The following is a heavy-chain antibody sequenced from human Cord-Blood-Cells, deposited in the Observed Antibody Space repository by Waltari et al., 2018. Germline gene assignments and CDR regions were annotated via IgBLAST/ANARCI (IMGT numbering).Heavy chain of an antibody. CDR1: GYSISSGYY. V-gene: IGHV4-38-2*02. Sequence: QVQLQESGLGLVKPSETLSLTCTVSGYSISSGYYWGWIRQPPGKGLEWIGSIYHSGSTYYNPSLKSRVTISVDTSKNQFSLKLSSVTAADTAVYYCASVPLNTPAAGNFDYWGQGTLVTVSS. J-gene: IGHJ4*02. CDR3: ASVPLNTPAAGNFDY. D-gene: IGHD6-13*01. CDR2: IYHSGST.